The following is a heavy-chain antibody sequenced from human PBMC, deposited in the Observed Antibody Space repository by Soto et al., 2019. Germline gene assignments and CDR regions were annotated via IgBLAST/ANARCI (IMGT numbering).Heavy chain of an antibody. J-gene: IGHJ4*02. CDR3: ARGTHYYDSSGYGY. CDR1: GYTFTGYY. Sequence: AASVKVSYKASGYTFTGYYMHWVRQAPGQGLEWMGWINPNSGGTNYAQKFQGRVTMTRDTSISTAYMELSRLRSDDTAVYYCARGTHYYDSSGYGYWGQGTLVTVSS. CDR2: INPNSGGT. V-gene: IGHV1-2*02. D-gene: IGHD3-22*01.